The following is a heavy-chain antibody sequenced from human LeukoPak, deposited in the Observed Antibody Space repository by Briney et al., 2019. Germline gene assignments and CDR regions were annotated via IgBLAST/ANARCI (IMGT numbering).Heavy chain of an antibody. Sequence: ASVSVSCKASGYTFVNFGLIWVRQAPGQGLEWMGWISPENGDTNYAQNFQDRLTMTTDTSTNTAYMELRSLTSDDTAVYFCARVFGYYYFYMDLWGEGTTVIISS. CDR2: ISPENGDT. J-gene: IGHJ6*03. D-gene: IGHD3/OR15-3a*01. V-gene: IGHV1-18*01. CDR1: GYTFVNFG. CDR3: ARVFGYYYFYMDL.